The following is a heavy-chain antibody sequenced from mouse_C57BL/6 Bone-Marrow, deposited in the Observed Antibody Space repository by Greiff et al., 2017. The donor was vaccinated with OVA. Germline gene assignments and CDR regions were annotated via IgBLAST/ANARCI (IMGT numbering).Heavy chain of an antibody. CDR3: ATGGGSSYDYAMDY. D-gene: IGHD1-1*01. V-gene: IGHV14-2*01. Sequence: VQLQQSGAELVKPGASVKLSCTASGFNIKDYYMHWVKQRTEQGLEWIGRIDPEDGKTKYAPKFQGKATITADKSSNTAYLQLSSLTSEDTAVYYCATGGGSSYDYAMDYWGQGTSVTVSS. J-gene: IGHJ4*01. CDR2: IDPEDGKT. CDR1: GFNIKDYY.